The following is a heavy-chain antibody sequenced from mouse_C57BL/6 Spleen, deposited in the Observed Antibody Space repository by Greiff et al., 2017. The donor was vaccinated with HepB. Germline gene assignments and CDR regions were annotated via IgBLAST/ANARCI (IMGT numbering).Heavy chain of an antibody. CDR2: ISGGGGNT. D-gene: IGHD1-1*01. CDR3: ARQADYYGSPMDY. V-gene: IGHV5-9*01. J-gene: IGHJ4*01. CDR1: GFTFSSYT. Sequence: EVQLVESGGGLMKPGGSLKLSCAASGFTFSSYTMSWVRQTPEKRLEWVATISGGGGNTYYPDSVKGRFTISRDNAKNTLYLQMSSLRSEDTALYYCARQADYYGSPMDYWGQGTSVTVSS.